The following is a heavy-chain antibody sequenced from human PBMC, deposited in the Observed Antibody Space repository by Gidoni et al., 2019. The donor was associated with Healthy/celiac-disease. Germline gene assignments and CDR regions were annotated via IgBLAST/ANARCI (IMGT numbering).Heavy chain of an antibody. CDR1: GFTFGDYA. D-gene: IGHD3-10*01. CDR2: IRSKAYGGTT. J-gene: IGHJ4*02. Sequence: EVQLVESGGGVVKPGRSLRLSCTASGFTFGDYAMSWFRQAPGKGLEWVGFIRSKAYGGTTEYAASVKGRFTISRDDSKSIAYLQMNSLKTEDTAVYYCTRLHSGSHRSHDYVDYWGQGTLVTVSS. V-gene: IGHV3-49*05. CDR3: TRLHSGSHRSHDYVDY.